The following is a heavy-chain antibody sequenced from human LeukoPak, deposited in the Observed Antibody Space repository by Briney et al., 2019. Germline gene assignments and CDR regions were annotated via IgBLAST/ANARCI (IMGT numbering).Heavy chain of an antibody. CDR1: GGSISSYY. V-gene: IGHV4-59*01. Sequence: SETLSLTCTVSGGSISSYYWSWIRQPPGKGLEWIGYIYYSGSTNYNPSLKSRVTISVDTSKNQFSLKVSSVPAADTAVYYCARYRSSSDYYYYYGMDVWGQGTTVTVSS. CDR2: IYYSGST. D-gene: IGHD6-6*01. J-gene: IGHJ6*02. CDR3: ARYRSSSDYYYYYGMDV.